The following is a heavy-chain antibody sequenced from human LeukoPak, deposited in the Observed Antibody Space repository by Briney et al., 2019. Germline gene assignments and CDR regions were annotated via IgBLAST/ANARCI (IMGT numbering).Heavy chain of an antibody. Sequence: PSETLSLTCTVSGGSISSYYWSWIRQPPGKGLEWIGSIYYSGSTYYNPSLKSRVTISVDTSKNQFSLKLSSVTAADTAVYYCGRSSARGAFDIWGQGTMVTVSS. CDR2: IYYSGST. CDR3: GRSSARGAFDI. D-gene: IGHD3-10*01. CDR1: GGSISSYY. J-gene: IGHJ3*02. V-gene: IGHV4-59*05.